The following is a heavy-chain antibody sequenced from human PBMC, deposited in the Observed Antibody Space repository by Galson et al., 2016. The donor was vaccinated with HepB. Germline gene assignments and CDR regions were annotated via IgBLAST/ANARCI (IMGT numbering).Heavy chain of an antibody. J-gene: IGHJ4*02. CDR1: GFSFSNYW. D-gene: IGHD1-26*01. CDR2: ITPDGRTT. CDR3: ARGGREPFDY. V-gene: IGHV3-74*01. Sequence: SLRLSCAASGFSFSNYWMHWVRQAPGKGLVWVSRITPDGRTTTYADSVKGRFTISRDNAKNTLSLQMNSLRAEDTAVYYCARGGREPFDYWGQGTLVTVSS.